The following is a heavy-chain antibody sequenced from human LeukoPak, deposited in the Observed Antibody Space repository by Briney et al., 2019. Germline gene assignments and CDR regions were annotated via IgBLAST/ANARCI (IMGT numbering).Heavy chain of an antibody. D-gene: IGHD3-22*01. CDR2: INTNTGNP. CDR1: GYTFTSYA. CDR3: ARIPNPDYYDEFDY. J-gene: IGHJ4*02. V-gene: IGHV7-4-1*02. Sequence: GASVKVSCKASGYTFTSYAMNWVRQAPGQGLEWMGWINTNTGNPTYAQGFTGRFVFSLDTSVSTAYLQISSLKAEDTAVYYCARIPNPDYYDEFDYWGQGTLVTVSS.